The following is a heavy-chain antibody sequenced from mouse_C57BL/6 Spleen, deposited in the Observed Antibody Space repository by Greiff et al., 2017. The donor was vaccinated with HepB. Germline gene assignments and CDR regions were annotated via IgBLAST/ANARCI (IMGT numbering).Heavy chain of an antibody. CDR3: ARSGTAQDYFDY. Sequence: VQLQQPGAELVKPGASVKMSCKASGYTFTSYWITWVKQRPGQGLEWIGDIYPGSGSTNYNEKFQSKATLTVDTSSSTAYMQLSSLTSEDSAVYYGARSGTAQDYFDYWGQGTTLTVSS. CDR2: IYPGSGST. V-gene: IGHV1-55*01. J-gene: IGHJ2*01. D-gene: IGHD3-2*02. CDR1: GYTFTSYW.